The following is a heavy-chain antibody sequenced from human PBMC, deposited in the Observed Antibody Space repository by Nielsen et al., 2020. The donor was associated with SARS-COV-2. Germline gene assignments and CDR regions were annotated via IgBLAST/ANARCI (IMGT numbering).Heavy chain of an antibody. D-gene: IGHD6-19*01. J-gene: IGHJ1*01. CDR3: AGDKGTSGWEYFQD. CDR2: IDYSGGT. Sequence: SETLSLTCTVSGGSMRSYYWSWIRQPPGKGLEWIGYIDYSGGTSYNPSLKSRVTISIETSKSQISLRLNSVTAADTAVYYCAGDKGTSGWEYFQDWGQGTLVTVSS. V-gene: IGHV4-59*13. CDR1: GGSMRSYY.